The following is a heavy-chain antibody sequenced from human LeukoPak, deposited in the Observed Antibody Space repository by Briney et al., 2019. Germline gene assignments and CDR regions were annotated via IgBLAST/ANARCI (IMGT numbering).Heavy chain of an antibody. CDR3: ARAIKTWIQLPYYFDY. D-gene: IGHD5-18*01. CDR1: GGSISSGGYY. Sequence: SQTLSLTCTVSGGSISSGGYYWSWIRQHPGKGLEWIGYIYYSGSTYYNPSLKSRVTISVDTSKNQFSLKLSSVTAADTAVYYCARAIKTWIQLPYYFDYWGQGTLVTVSP. CDR2: IYYSGST. V-gene: IGHV4-31*03. J-gene: IGHJ4*02.